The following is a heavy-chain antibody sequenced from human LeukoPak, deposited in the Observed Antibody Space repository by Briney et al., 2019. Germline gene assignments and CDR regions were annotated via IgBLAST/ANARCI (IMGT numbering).Heavy chain of an antibody. CDR2: ISGSGGST. D-gene: IGHD3-22*01. Sequence: GGSLRLSCAASGFTFSSYAMSWVRQAPGKGLEWVSAISGSGGSTYYADSVKGRFTISRDNSKNTLYLQMNSLRAEDTAVYYCAKDGYYDDGSDGAFDIWGQGTMVTVSS. V-gene: IGHV3-23*01. CDR3: AKDGYYDDGSDGAFDI. J-gene: IGHJ3*02. CDR1: GFTFSSYA.